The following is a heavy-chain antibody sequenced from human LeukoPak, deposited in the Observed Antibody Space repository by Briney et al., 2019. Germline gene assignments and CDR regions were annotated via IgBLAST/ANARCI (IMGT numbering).Heavy chain of an antibody. CDR3: ARGKARDGYNYPGIFDY. V-gene: IGHV1-8*01. CDR1: GYTFTSYD. J-gene: IGHJ4*02. D-gene: IGHD5-24*01. CDR2: MNPNSGNT. Sequence: ASVKVSCKASGYTFTSYDINWVRQATGQGLEWMGWMNPNSGNTGYAQKFQGRVTMTRNTSISTAYMELSSLRSKDTAVYYCARGKARDGYNYPGIFDYWGQGTLVTVSS.